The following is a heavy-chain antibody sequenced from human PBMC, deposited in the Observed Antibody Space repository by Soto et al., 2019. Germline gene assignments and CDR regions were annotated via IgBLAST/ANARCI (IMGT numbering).Heavy chain of an antibody. Sequence: GGSLRLSCAASGFTVSNNYMSWVRQAPGKGLEWVSIIYSGGSTYYADSVQGRFTISRDNSKNTLFLQMSSLRAEDTAVYYCAREGGGVYCSGGSCYGRYFDFWGQGT. V-gene: IGHV3-53*01. D-gene: IGHD2-15*01. J-gene: IGHJ4*02. CDR1: GFTVSNNY. CDR3: AREGGGVYCSGGSCYGRYFDF. CDR2: IYSGGST.